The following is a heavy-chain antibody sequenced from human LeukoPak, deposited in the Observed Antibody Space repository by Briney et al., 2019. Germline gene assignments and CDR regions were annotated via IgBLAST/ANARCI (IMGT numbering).Heavy chain of an antibody. CDR2: MSPNSGDT. CDR1: GYTFTSYD. D-gene: IGHD7-27*01. V-gene: IGHV1-8*01. Sequence: ASVNASCKASGYTFTSYDFNWVRQATGQRPEWLGWMSPNSGDTGYAQKFQDRVTMTRNTSISTVYMELSSLRSDDTAVYYCARGPPNWGYDYWGPGTLVTVSS. CDR3: ARGPPNWGYDY. J-gene: IGHJ4*02.